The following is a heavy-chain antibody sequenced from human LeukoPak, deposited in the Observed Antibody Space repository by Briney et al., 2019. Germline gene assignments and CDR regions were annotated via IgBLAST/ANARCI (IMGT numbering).Heavy chain of an antibody. CDR2: IRYDGSNK. V-gene: IGHV3-30*02. D-gene: IGHD2-2*01. CDR1: GFTFSSNG. CDR3: AKVGYCSSTSCKTFDY. Sequence: PGGSLRLSCAASGFTFSSNGMNWVRQAPGKGLEWVAFIRYDGSNKYYADSVKGRFTISRDNSKNTLYLQMNSLRAEDTAVYYCAKVGYCSSTSCKTFDYWGQGTLVTVSS. J-gene: IGHJ4*02.